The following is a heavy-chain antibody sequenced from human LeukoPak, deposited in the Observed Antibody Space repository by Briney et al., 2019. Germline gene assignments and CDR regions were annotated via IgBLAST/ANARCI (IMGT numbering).Heavy chain of an antibody. CDR2: INHSGST. Sequence: PSETLSLTCAVYGGSFSGYYWSWIRQPPGKGLEWIGEINHSGSTNYNPSLKSRVTISVDTSKNQFSLKLSSVTAADTAVYYCARERNGSYSSHFDYWGQGTLVTVSS. V-gene: IGHV4-34*01. CDR3: ARERNGSYSSHFDY. J-gene: IGHJ4*02. CDR1: GGSFSGYY. D-gene: IGHD1-26*01.